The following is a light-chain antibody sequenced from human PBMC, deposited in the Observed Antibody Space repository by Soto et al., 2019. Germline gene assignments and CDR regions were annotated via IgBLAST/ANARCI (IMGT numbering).Light chain of an antibody. Sequence: EIALTQSPGTLSLSPGERATLSCRASQSVSSRNLAWYQQKPGQAPRLVMYGAASRATGIPDRFSGSGSGTDFTLTISRLEPEDFAVYYCQQYGSSPWTFGQGTKVDIK. CDR1: QSVSSRN. CDR2: GAA. V-gene: IGKV3-20*01. J-gene: IGKJ1*01. CDR3: QQYGSSPWT.